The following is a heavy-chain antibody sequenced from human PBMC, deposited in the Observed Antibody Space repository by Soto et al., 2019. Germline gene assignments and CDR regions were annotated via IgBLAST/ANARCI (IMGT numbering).Heavy chain of an antibody. V-gene: IGHV4-4*02. Sequence: QVQLQESGPGLVRPSGALSVTCAVSGDSIRRSHWWSWVRQYPGKGLEWIGEISHSGITNYNPSLQSRVPISADKSNNQLSLTLTSVTVAEKYVSSCPRVRYDRSGFDHWGEGTVVAVSS. CDR2: ISHSGIT. CDR1: GDSIRRSHW. J-gene: IGHJ4*02. D-gene: IGHD3-22*01. CDR3: PRVRYDRSGFDH.